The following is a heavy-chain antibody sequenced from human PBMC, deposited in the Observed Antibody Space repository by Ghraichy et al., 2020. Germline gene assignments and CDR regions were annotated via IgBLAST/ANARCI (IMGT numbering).Heavy chain of an antibody. J-gene: IGHJ6*02. CDR3: AKGIAAGTTTISYYYNGMDI. CDR2: ISGSGGST. V-gene: IGHV3-23*01. D-gene: IGHD6-13*01. Sequence: ETLSLTCAASGFTFSNYVMSWVRQAPGKGLEWVSAISGSGGSTYYTESLKGRFTISRDNSKNTLILQMNTLRAEDTAVYYCAKGIAAGTTTISYYYNGMDIWGRGTKVTVSS. CDR1: GFTFSNYV.